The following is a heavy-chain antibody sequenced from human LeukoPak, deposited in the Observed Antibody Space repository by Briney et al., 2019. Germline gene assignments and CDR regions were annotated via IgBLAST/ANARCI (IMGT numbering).Heavy chain of an antibody. CDR3: AKDLEDYYDSSGKLDY. Sequence: GGSLRLSCAASGFTFSSYGMHWVRQAPGKGLEWVAVISYDGSNKYYADSVKGRFTISRDNSKNTLYQQMNSLRAEDTAVYYCAKDLEDYYDSSGKLDYWGQGTLVTVSS. V-gene: IGHV3-30*18. D-gene: IGHD3-22*01. CDR1: GFTFSSYG. J-gene: IGHJ4*02. CDR2: ISYDGSNK.